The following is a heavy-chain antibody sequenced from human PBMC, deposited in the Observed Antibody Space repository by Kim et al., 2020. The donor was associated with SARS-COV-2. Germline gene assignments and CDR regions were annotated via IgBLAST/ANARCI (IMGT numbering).Heavy chain of an antibody. V-gene: IGHV3-23*01. Sequence: GGSLRLSCAASGFSFSSYGMTWVRQAPGKGLEWVSGISGSGDGSYHADPVKGRFTISRDNSKNTLYLEMNSLRAEDTAIYYCAKEWSSHGPSQYESWGQGTLVTVSS. CDR1: GFSFSSYG. CDR3: AKEWSSHGPSQYES. D-gene: IGHD2-8*01. J-gene: IGHJ5*02. CDR2: ISGSGDGS.